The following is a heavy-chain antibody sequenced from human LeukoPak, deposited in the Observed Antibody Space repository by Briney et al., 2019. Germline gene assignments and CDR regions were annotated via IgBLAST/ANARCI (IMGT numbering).Heavy chain of an antibody. CDR2: IYYSGST. V-gene: IGHV4-59*01. D-gene: IGHD6-6*01. Sequence: PSETRSLTCTVSGGSISSYYWSWIRQPPGKGLEWIGYIYYSGSTNYNPSLKSRVTISVDTSKNQFSLKLSSVTAADTAVYYCARGVEYSSSSGLGYWGQGTLVTVSS. CDR3: ARGVEYSSSSGLGY. J-gene: IGHJ4*02. CDR1: GGSISSYY.